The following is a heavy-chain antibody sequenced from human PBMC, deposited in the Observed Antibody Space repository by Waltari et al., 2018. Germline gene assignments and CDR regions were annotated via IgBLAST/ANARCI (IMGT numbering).Heavy chain of an antibody. J-gene: IGHJ6*02. CDR2: IKSKTDGGTT. CDR1: GFTFSNAW. CDR3: TTGRYVASYGMDV. V-gene: IGHV3-15*01. D-gene: IGHD1-20*01. Sequence: EVQLVESGGGLVKPGGSLRLSCAASGFTFSNAWMSWVRQAPGKGLEWVGRIKSKTDGGTTDYAAPVKGRFTISRDDSKNTLYLQMNSLKTEDTAVYYCTTGRYVASYGMDVWGQGTTVTVSS.